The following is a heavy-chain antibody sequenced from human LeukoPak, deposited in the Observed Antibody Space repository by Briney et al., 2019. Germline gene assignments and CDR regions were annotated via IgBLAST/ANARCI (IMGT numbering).Heavy chain of an antibody. CDR2: ISHDASNK. CDR3: AKARVERQLVLFDY. V-gene: IGHV3-30*18. CDR1: GFTFSSYG. J-gene: IGHJ4*02. D-gene: IGHD6-13*01. Sequence: PVRSLRLSCAASGFTFSSYGMHWVRQAPGKGLEWVAVISHDASNKYYADSVKGRFTISRDNSKNTLYPHMNSLRAEDTALYYCAKARVERQLVLFDYWGQGTLVTVSS.